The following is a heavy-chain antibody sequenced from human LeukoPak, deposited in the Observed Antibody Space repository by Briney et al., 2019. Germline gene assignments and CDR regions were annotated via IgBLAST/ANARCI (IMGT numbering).Heavy chain of an antibody. CDR3: ARDLDGWFGELPGYSDY. CDR2: IKQDGSEK. D-gene: IGHD3-10*01. J-gene: IGHJ4*02. Sequence: GGSLRLSCAASGFTFSSYWMSWVRQAPGKGLEWVANIKQDGSEKYYVDSVKGRFTISRDNAKNSLYLQINSLRAEDTAVYYCARDLDGWFGELPGYSDYWGQGTLVTVSS. V-gene: IGHV3-7*01. CDR1: GFTFSSYW.